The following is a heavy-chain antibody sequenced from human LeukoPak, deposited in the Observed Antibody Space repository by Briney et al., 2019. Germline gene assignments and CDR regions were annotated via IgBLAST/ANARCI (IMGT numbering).Heavy chain of an antibody. CDR3: AKVDPSYGDYSFDY. CDR2: IAADVADT. V-gene: IGHV3-74*01. J-gene: IGHJ4*02. D-gene: IGHD4-17*01. CDR1: GFPFSITW. Sequence: GGSLRLSCAASGFPFSITWMHWVRQAPGKGLVWVSRIAADVADTAYADSVKGRFTISRDNAKNTLYLQMNSLRAEDTAVYYCAKVDPSYGDYSFDYWGQGTLVTVSS.